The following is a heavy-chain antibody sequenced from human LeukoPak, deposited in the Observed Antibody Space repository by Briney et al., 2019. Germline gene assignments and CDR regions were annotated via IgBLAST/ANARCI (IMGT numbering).Heavy chain of an antibody. CDR1: GYSFTNYW. Sequence: GGSLKISCKGSGYSFTNYWIGWVRQMPGKGLEYMGTIYPGDSDTRYSPSFEGQVTNSADKSISTADLEWRSMKASATAIYYCARDAYSNGWAYDYWGQGTLVTVSS. CDR3: ARDAYSNGWAYDY. D-gene: IGHD6-25*01. CDR2: IYPGDSDT. V-gene: IGHV5-51*01. J-gene: IGHJ4*02.